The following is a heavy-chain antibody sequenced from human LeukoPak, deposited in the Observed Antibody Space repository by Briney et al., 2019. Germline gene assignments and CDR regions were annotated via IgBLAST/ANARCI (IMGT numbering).Heavy chain of an antibody. D-gene: IGHD3-3*01. CDR2: IIPIFGTA. CDR3: ASNVLRFLEWSPTYYYMDV. V-gene: IGHV1-69*05. Sequence: GASVKVSCKASGGTFSSYAISWVRQAPGQGLEWMGGIIPIFGTANYAQKFQGRVTITTDESTSTAYMELSSLRSEDTAVYYCASNVLRFLEWSPTYYYMDVWGKGTTVTVSS. J-gene: IGHJ6*03. CDR1: GGTFSSYA.